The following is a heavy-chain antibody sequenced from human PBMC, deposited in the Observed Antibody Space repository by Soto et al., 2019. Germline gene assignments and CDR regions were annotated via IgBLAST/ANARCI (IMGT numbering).Heavy chain of an antibody. CDR2: IYYSGST. Sequence: QVQLQESGPGLVKPSETLSLTCTVSGGSISSYYWSWIRQPPGKGLEWIGYIYYSGSTNYNPFLKLRVTISVDTSNNQFSLTLSSVTAADTAVYYCARVPPGKARNYWGQGTLVTVSS. J-gene: IGHJ4*02. V-gene: IGHV4-59*01. CDR3: ARVPPGKARNY. CDR1: GGSISSYY.